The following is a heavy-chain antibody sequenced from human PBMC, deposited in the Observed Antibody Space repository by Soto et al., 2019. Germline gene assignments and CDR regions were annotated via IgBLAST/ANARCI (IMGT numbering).Heavy chain of an antibody. CDR3: AKNLGGSGYESPQDY. Sequence: GGSLRLSCAASGFTFSSYAMSWVRQAPGKGLEWVSAISGSGGSTYYADSVKGRFTISRDNSKNTLYLQMNSLRAEDTAVYYCAKNLGGSGYESPQDYWGQGTLVTVSS. V-gene: IGHV3-23*01. CDR1: GFTFSSYA. CDR2: ISGSGGST. D-gene: IGHD5-12*01. J-gene: IGHJ4*02.